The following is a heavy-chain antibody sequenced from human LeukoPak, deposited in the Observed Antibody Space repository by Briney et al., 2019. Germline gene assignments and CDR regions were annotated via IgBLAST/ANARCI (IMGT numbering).Heavy chain of an antibody. CDR3: ARGISGYDAFDI. D-gene: IGHD3-9*01. CDR2: MNPNSGNT. Sequence: ASVKVSCKASGYTSTSYDINWVRQATGQGLEWMGWMNPNSGNTGYAQKFQGRVTITRNTSISTAYMELSSLRSEDTAVYYCARGISGYDAFDIWGQGTMVTVSS. V-gene: IGHV1-8*03. CDR1: GYTSTSYD. J-gene: IGHJ3*02.